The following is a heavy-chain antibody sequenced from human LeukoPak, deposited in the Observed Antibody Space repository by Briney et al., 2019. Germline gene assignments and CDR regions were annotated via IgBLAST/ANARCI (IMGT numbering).Heavy chain of an antibody. CDR3: ARDFHRDGSNSFAFDI. CDR2: ISSSSSYI. J-gene: IGHJ3*02. CDR1: GFTFSSYS. V-gene: IGHV3-21*01. D-gene: IGHD5-24*01. Sequence: PGGSLRLSCAASGFTFSSYSMNWVRQAPGKGLEWVSSISSSSSYIYYADSVKGRFTISRDNAKNSLYLQMNSLRAEDTAVYYCARDFHRDGSNSFAFDIWGQGTLVTVSS.